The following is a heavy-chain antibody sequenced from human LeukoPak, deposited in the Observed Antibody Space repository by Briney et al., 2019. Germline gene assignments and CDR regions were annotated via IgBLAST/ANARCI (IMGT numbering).Heavy chain of an antibody. CDR1: GGSISGSSYY. CDR2: IYYSGST. Sequence: SETLSLTCTVSGGSISGSSYYWGWIRQPPGKGLEWIGSIYYSGSTYYNPSLKSRVTISVDTSKNQFSLKLSSVTAADTAVYYCVTGTTEAVFDYWGQGTLVTVSS. CDR3: VTGTTEAVFDY. J-gene: IGHJ4*02. D-gene: IGHD1-7*01. V-gene: IGHV4-39*07.